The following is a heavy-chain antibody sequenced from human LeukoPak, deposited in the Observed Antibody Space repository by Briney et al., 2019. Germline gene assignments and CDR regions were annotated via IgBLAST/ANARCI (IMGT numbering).Heavy chain of an antibody. V-gene: IGHV3-33*01. D-gene: IGHD3-10*01. Sequence: PGGSLRLSCAASGFTFSSYGMHWVRQAPGKGLEWVAVIWYDGSNKYYADSVKGRFTISRDNSKNTLYLQMNSLRAEDTAVYYCATTYYYGSGSRRHYYYYMDVWGKGTTVTVSS. CDR2: IWYDGSNK. CDR3: ATTYYYGSGSRRHYYYYMDV. CDR1: GFTFSSYG. J-gene: IGHJ6*03.